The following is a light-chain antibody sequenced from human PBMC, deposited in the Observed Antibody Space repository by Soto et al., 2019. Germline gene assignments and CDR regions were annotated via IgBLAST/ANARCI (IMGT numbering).Light chain of an antibody. V-gene: IGKV3-20*01. J-gene: IGKJ3*01. CDR1: QSVSSSY. CDR2: GAS. CDR3: QQYSSSPPEFT. Sequence: EIVLTQSPGTLSLSPGERATLSCRASQSVSSSYLAWYQQRPGQAPRLLIFGASYRATGIPDRFSGSGSGTDFTLTISRLEPEDFAVYSWQQYSSSPPEFTFGPGTKVDSK.